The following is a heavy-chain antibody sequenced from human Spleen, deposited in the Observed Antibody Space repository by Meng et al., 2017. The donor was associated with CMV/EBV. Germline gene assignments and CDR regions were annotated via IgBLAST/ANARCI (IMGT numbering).Heavy chain of an antibody. CDR1: GFTFSSYG. J-gene: IGHJ2*01. CDR3: ARMTRSAWYFDL. Sequence: GGSLRLSCAASGFTFSSYGMHWVRQAPGRGLECVSTISDDGGRTYYADSVKGRFTISRDNSKNTLSLEMNILRAEDTAVYYCARMTRSAWYFDLWGRGTLVTVSS. V-gene: IGHV3-64*02. D-gene: IGHD4-11*01. CDR2: ISDDGGRT.